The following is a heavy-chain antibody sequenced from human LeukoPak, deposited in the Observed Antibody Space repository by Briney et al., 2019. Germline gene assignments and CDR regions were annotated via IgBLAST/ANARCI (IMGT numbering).Heavy chain of an antibody. CDR2: ISGSGGST. V-gene: IGHV3-23*01. D-gene: IGHD3-9*01. CDR3: AKGRTDRTIRYFDWLLDY. CDR1: GFTFSSYA. J-gene: IGHJ4*02. Sequence: PGGSLRLSCAASGFTFSSYAMSWVRQAPGKGLEWVSAISGSGGSTYYADSVKGRFTISRDNSKNTLYLQMNSVRAEDTAVYYCAKGRTDRTIRYFDWLLDYWGQGTLVTVSS.